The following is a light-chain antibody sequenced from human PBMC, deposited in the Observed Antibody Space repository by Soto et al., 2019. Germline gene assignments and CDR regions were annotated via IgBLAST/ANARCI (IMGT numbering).Light chain of an antibody. CDR1: SGHSSYA. CDR2: LNSDGSH. Sequence: QSVLTQSPSASASLGASVKLTCTLSSGHSSYAIAWHQQQPEKGPRYLMKLNSDGSHSKGDGIPDRFSGASSGAERYLTISSVQSEDEADYYCQTWGTGIWVFGGGTKLTV. V-gene: IGLV4-69*01. CDR3: QTWGTGIWV. J-gene: IGLJ3*02.